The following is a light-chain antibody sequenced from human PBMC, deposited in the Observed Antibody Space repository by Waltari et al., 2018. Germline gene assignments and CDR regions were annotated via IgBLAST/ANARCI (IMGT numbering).Light chain of an antibody. CDR3: SSYTSSSTRV. Sequence: QSALTQPASVSGSPGQSTPISCPGTRRDVGRYNHSSWYQHHPGKAPKLMIYDVSNRPSGVSNRFSGSKSGNTASLTISGLQAEDEADYYCSSYTSSSTRVFGTGTKVTVL. J-gene: IGLJ1*01. V-gene: IGLV2-14*03. CDR2: DVS. CDR1: RRDVGRYNH.